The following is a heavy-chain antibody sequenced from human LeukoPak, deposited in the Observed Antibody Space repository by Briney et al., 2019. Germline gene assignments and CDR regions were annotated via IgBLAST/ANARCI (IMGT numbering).Heavy chain of an antibody. J-gene: IGHJ3*02. CDR1: GGSISSYY. D-gene: IGHD3-3*01. CDR3: ARALFFHDAFDI. Sequence: SETLSLTCTVSGGSISSYYWSWIRQPPGKGLEWIGRFYSSGRTDYNPSLKSRVTMSLDTSRNQFSLKLSSVTAADTAVYYCARALFFHDAFDIWGQGTMVTVSS. CDR2: FYSSGRT. V-gene: IGHV4-4*09.